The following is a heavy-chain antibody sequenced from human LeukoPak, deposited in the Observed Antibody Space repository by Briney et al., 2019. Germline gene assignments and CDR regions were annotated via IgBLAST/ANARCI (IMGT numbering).Heavy chain of an antibody. J-gene: IGHJ5*02. CDR3: ARGRRGYSYGYDP. V-gene: IGHV1-2*02. Sequence: SVKVSCKASGYTFTGYYMHWVRQAPGQGLEWMGWINPNSGGTNYAQKFQGRVTMTRDTSISTAYMELSRLRSDDTAVYYCARGRRGYSYGYDPWGQGTLVTVSS. CDR1: GYTFTGYY. CDR2: INPNSGGT. D-gene: IGHD5-18*01.